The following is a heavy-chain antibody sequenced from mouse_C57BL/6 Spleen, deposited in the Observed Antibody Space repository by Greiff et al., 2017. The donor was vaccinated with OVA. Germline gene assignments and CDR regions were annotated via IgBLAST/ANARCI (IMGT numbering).Heavy chain of an antibody. Sequence: EVMLVESGEGLVKPGGSLKLSCAASGFTFSSYAMSWVRQTPEKRLEWVAYISSGGDYIYYADTVKGRFTISRDNARNTLYLQMSSLKSEDTAMYYCTRDRSSYYAMDYWGQGTSVTVSS. V-gene: IGHV5-9-1*02. CDR1: GFTFSSYA. J-gene: IGHJ4*01. D-gene: IGHD1-1*01. CDR2: ISSGGDYI. CDR3: TRDRSSYYAMDY.